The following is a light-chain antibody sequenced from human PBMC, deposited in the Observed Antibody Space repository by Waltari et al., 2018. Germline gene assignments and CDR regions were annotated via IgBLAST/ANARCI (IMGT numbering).Light chain of an antibody. Sequence: DIVLTQSPDSVAVSLGERATINCKSSQSLLSNIDNKNYLAWLQQKPGQPPEVLIYWASTRKSGVPERFSGSGSGTDFSLTISSLQAADVAVYYCQQYYGPPRTFGQGTRVEIK. V-gene: IGKV4-1*01. CDR3: QQYYGPPRT. J-gene: IGKJ1*01. CDR1: QSLLSNIDNKNY. CDR2: WAS.